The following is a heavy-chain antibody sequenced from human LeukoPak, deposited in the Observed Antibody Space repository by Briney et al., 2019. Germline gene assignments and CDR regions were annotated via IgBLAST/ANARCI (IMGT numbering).Heavy chain of an antibody. D-gene: IGHD6-13*01. CDR1: GGSFSGYY. Sequence: SETLSLTCAVYGGSFSGYYWSWIRQPPGKGLEWIGEINHSGSTNYNPSLKSRVTISVDTSKNQFSLKLSSVTAAGTAVYYCARGKIAAAGKHDAFDIWGQGTMVTVSS. CDR2: INHSGST. CDR3: ARGKIAAAGKHDAFDI. J-gene: IGHJ3*02. V-gene: IGHV4-34*01.